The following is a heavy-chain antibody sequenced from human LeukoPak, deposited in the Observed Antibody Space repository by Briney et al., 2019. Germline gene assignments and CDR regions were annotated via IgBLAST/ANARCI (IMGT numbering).Heavy chain of an antibody. Sequence: GESLKISCKGSGYSFTSYWIGWVRQMPGKGLEWMGMIYPGDSDTRYSPSFQGQVTISADKSISTAYLQWSSLKASDTAMYYCARHPNYYDSSGYSNYYYYMDVWGKGTTVTVSS. V-gene: IGHV5-51*01. CDR2: IYPGDSDT. D-gene: IGHD3-22*01. CDR1: GYSFTSYW. J-gene: IGHJ6*03. CDR3: ARHPNYYDSSGYSNYYYYMDV.